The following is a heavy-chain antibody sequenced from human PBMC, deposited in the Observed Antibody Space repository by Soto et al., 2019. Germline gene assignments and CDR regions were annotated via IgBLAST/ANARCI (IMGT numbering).Heavy chain of an antibody. Sequence: GGSLRLSCAASGFTFSSYAMSWVRQAPGKGLEWVSAISGSGGSTYYADSAKGRFTISRDNSKNTLYLQMNSLRAEDTAVYYCAKSQGLELYYYYYGMDVWGQGTTVTVSS. CDR1: GFTFSSYA. J-gene: IGHJ6*02. D-gene: IGHD1-7*01. CDR2: ISGSGGST. V-gene: IGHV3-23*01. CDR3: AKSQGLELYYYYYGMDV.